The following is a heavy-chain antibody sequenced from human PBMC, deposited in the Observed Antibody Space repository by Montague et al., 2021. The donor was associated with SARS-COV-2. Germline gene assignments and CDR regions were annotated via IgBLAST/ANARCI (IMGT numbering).Heavy chain of an antibody. CDR2: IFRSGDS. Sequence: SETLSLTCTVSGDSISNSNWWTWVRQSPGRGLEWIGEIFRSGDSNYNPSLKSRATMSVDMSRNQFSLSLSNVTAADTAIYYCVRGGTMTVVVFDYWGQGTLVTASS. J-gene: IGHJ4*02. V-gene: IGHV4-4*02. CDR3: VRGGTMTVVVFDY. D-gene: IGHD3-22*01. CDR1: GDSISNSNW.